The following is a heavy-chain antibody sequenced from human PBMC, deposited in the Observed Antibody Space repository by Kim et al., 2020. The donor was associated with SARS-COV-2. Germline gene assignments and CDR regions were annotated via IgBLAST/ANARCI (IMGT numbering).Heavy chain of an antibody. J-gene: IGHJ4*02. V-gene: IGHV3-7*03. D-gene: IGHD3-10*01. CDR3: ARDWSGSGTSLDY. Sequence: NYVDSVKGRFTIPRANDKNSVYLEMNSLRAEDAALYYCARDWSGSGTSLDYWGQGTLVTVSS.